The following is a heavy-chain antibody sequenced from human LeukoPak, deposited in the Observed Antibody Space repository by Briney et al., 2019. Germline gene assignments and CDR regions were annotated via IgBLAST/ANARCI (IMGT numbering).Heavy chain of an antibody. J-gene: IGHJ2*01. V-gene: IGHV1-2*02. Sequence: ASVKVSCKASGYTFTGYYMHWVRQAPGQGLEWMGWINPNSGGTNYAQKFQGRVTMTRDTSISTAYMELRRLRSDDTAVYYCARDQGSGWYYWYFDLWGRGTLVTVSS. CDR3: ARDQGSGWYYWYFDL. CDR2: INPNSGGT. CDR1: GYTFTGYY. D-gene: IGHD6-19*01.